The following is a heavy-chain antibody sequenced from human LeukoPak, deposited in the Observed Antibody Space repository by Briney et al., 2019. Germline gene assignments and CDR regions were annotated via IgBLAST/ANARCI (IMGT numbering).Heavy chain of an antibody. Sequence: TGGSLRPSCAASGLTFSRYAMSWVRQAPGKGLEWVSGVSTSGGSTYYADSVKGRFTISRDNSKNTLHLQMNSLRAEDTAIYYCAKQAYDSPRTDFDCWGQGTLVTVSS. D-gene: IGHD3-22*01. J-gene: IGHJ4*02. CDR1: GLTFSRYA. CDR3: AKQAYDSPRTDFDC. V-gene: IGHV3-23*01. CDR2: VSTSGGST.